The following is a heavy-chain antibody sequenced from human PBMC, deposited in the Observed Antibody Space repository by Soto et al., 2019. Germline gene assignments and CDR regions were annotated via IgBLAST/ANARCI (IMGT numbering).Heavy chain of an antibody. V-gene: IGHV3-9*01. Sequence: GGSLRLSCAASGFTFDDYAMHWVRQAPWKGLEWVSGISWNSGSIGYADSVKGRFTISRDNAKNSLYLQMNSLRAEDTALYYCAKDTQYRYYYGMDVWGQGTTVTVSS. CDR1: GFTFDDYA. J-gene: IGHJ6*02. CDR2: ISWNSGSI. D-gene: IGHD3-16*02. CDR3: AKDTQYRYYYGMDV.